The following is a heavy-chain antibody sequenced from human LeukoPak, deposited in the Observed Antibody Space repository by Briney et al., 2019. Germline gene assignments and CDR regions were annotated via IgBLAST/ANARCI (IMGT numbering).Heavy chain of an antibody. V-gene: IGHV3-48*01. CDR3: ARGLHAFDI. CDR2: ISSSSSTI. J-gene: IGHJ3*02. Sequence: GLALRLSCAASGFTFSSYSMNWVRQAPGKGLEWASYISSSSSTIYYADSVRGRFTISRDNAKNSLYLQMNSLRAEDTAVYYCARGLHAFDIWGQGTMVTVSS. CDR1: GFTFSSYS.